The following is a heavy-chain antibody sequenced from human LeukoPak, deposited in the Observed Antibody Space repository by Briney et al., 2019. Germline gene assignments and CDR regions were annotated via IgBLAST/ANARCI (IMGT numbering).Heavy chain of an antibody. V-gene: IGHV3-21*01. CDR2: ISKSSTYI. Sequence: PGGSLRLSCAASGFNFSTHTMNWVRHAPGKGLELVSSISKSSTYIYYTDSVKGRFTISRDNAKNSLYLQMNSLRAEDTAVYYCARDLFDFYTWGSYGSFDIWGQGTMVTVSS. J-gene: IGHJ3*02. CDR1: GFNFSTHT. CDR3: ARDLFDFYTWGSYGSFDI. D-gene: IGHD3-16*01.